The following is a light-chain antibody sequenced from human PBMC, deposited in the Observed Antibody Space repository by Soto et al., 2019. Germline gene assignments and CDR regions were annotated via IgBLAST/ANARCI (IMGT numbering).Light chain of an antibody. CDR1: QGISSW. CDR3: QQANTSPHL. J-gene: IGKJ3*01. Sequence: DIQMTQSPSSVSASVGDRVTITCRASQGISSWLAWYQHKPGKAPKLLIYAASTLQSGVPSRFSGSGFGTDFTLTISSLQPDDFATYYCQQANTSPHLFGPGTKVDIK. CDR2: AAS. V-gene: IGKV1D-12*01.